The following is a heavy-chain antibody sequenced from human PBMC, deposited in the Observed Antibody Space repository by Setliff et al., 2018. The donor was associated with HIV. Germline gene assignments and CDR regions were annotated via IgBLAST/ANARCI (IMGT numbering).Heavy chain of an antibody. V-gene: IGHV1-46*01. CDR2: IIPSGGST. CDR3: AIPTALVGATSRAFDI. D-gene: IGHD1-26*01. CDR1: GYTFTKSI. J-gene: IGHJ3*02. Sequence: ASVKVSCKASGYTFTKSIIHWVRQAPGQGREWMGAIIPSGGSTGYAEKFQARVTLTRDTSTSTVYMELRGLREEDTAVYYCAIPTALVGATSRAFDIWGQGTMVTVSS.